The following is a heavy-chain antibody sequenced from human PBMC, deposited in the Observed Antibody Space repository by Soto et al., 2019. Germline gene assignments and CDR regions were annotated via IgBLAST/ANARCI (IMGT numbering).Heavy chain of an antibody. J-gene: IGHJ6*02. CDR3: AKGPHTAMAKNYYYYGMDV. V-gene: IGHV3-30*18. CDR1: GFTFSSYG. D-gene: IGHD5-18*01. CDR2: ISYDGSNK. Sequence: PGGSLRLSCAASGFTFSSYGMHWVRQAPGKGLEWVAVISYDGSNKYYADSVKGRFTISRDNSKNTLYLQMNSLRAGDTAVYYCAKGPHTAMAKNYYYYGMDVWGQGTTVTVSS.